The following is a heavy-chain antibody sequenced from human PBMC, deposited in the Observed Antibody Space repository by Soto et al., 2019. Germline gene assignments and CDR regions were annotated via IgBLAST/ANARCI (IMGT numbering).Heavy chain of an antibody. Sequence: EVQLVESGGGLVQPGRSLRLSCAASGFIFDNSGMHWVRQAPGKGLEWVSGISWNGGNIGYAESVKGRFSISRDNAKDSLFLQMNSLRPDDTAFYYCVKAGVRDLIVEVPVYFDIWGQGTLVTVSS. J-gene: IGHJ4*02. CDR2: ISWNGGNI. V-gene: IGHV3-9*01. D-gene: IGHD2-21*01. CDR1: GFIFDNSG. CDR3: VKAGVRDLIVEVPVYFDI.